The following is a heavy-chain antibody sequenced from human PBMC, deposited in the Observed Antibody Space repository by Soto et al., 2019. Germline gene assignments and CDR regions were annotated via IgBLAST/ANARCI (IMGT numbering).Heavy chain of an antibody. D-gene: IGHD6-19*01. CDR3: ARDLRQWLPLNYDDHGMDV. CDR1: GYTFTGYY. Sequence: ASVKVSCKASGYTFTGYYMHWVRQARGQGLEWMGWINPNSGGTNYAQKFQGRVTMTRDTSISTAYMELSRLRPDDKAVYYCARDLRQWLPLNYDDHGMDVWGQGISVTVSS. V-gene: IGHV1-2*02. J-gene: IGHJ6*02. CDR2: INPNSGGT.